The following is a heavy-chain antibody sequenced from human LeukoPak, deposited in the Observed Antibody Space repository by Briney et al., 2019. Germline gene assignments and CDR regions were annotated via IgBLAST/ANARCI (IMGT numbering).Heavy chain of an antibody. CDR1: GGSISSYY. D-gene: IGHD2-15*01. CDR2: IYYSGST. Sequence: SETLSLTCTVSGGSISSYYWSWIRQPPGKGLEWIGYIYYSGSTNYNPSLKGRVTISVDTSKNQFSLKLSSVTAADTAVYYCANGGYCSGGSCYPPSSWGQGTLVIVSS. J-gene: IGHJ1*01. V-gene: IGHV4-59*12. CDR3: ANGGYCSGGSCYPPSS.